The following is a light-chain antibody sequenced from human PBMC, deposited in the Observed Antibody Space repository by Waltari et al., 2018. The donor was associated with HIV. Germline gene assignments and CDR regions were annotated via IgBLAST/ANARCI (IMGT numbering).Light chain of an antibody. Sequence: EIVLTQSPATLSSSPGERATLSCRSSQSVTNYLAWYQQKPGQAPRLLIYDASNRATGIPARFSGSGPGTDFTLTISSLEPEDFAVYYCQHRNNWHAITFGQGTRLEIK. CDR2: DAS. CDR3: QHRNNWHAIT. CDR1: QSVTNY. J-gene: IGKJ5*01. V-gene: IGKV3D-11*02.